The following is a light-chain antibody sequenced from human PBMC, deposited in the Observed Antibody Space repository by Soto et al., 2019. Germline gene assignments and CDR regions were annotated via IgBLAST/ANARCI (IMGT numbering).Light chain of an antibody. CDR1: QSVSSK. J-gene: IGKJ1*01. Sequence: EIVMTQSPATLSVSPGERATLSCRASQSVSSKFAWYQQKPGQAPRLLIYGASTRATGIPARFSGIGSGAKFTLIISSLQSEDFAVYFCQQYDNWPPTFGQGTKV. V-gene: IGKV3-15*01. CDR2: GAS. CDR3: QQYDNWPPT.